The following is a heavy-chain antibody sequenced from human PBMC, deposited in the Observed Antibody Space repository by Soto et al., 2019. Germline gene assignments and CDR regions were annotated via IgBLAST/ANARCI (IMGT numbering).Heavy chain of an antibody. CDR1: GASINSGDYY. D-gene: IGHD2-15*01. V-gene: IGHV4-30-4*01. J-gene: IGHJ5*02. CDR3: AGFSEVAATEINWFDT. Sequence: SETLSLTCTVSGASINSGDYYWSWIRQPPGKGLEWIGYIYYSGSTYYNPSLKSRVTISVDTSKNQFSLKLSSVTAADTAVYYCAGFSEVAATEINWFDTWGQGTLVTVSS. CDR2: IYYSGST.